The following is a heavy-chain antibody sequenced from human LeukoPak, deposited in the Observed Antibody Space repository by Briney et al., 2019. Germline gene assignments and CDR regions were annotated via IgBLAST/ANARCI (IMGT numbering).Heavy chain of an antibody. CDR3: VKGSLGGFVDY. CDR2: INPNSGAT. Sequence: ASVKVSCKASGYTFTGYYMHWVRQAPGQGLEWLVWINPNSGATNYAQKFQGRVTMTRDTSISTAYMELSRLRSDDTAVYYCVKGSLGGFVDYWGQGTLVTVSS. J-gene: IGHJ4*02. D-gene: IGHD1-26*01. CDR1: GYTFTGYY. V-gene: IGHV1-2*02.